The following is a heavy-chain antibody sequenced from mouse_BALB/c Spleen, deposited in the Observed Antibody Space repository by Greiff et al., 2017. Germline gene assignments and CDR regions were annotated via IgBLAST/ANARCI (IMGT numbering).Heavy chain of an antibody. CDR3: AREKEHGLLLRFAY. Sequence: VQLQESGAELARPGASVTMSCTASGYTFTSYTMHWVKQRPGQGLEWIGYINPSGGNTNYNQKFKDKATLTADKSSSIAYMQLSILTSEDSADYYCAREKEHGLLLRFAYWGQGTLVTVSA. D-gene: IGHD1-1*01. V-gene: IGHV1-4*01. CDR1: GYTFTSYT. CDR2: INPSGGNT. J-gene: IGHJ3*01.